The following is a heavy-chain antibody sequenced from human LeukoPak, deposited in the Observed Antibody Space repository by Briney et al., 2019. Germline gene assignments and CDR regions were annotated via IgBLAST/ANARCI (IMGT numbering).Heavy chain of an antibody. Sequence: ASVKVSCEASGSTFTSYGISWVRQAPGQGLEWMGWISAYNGNTNYAQKLQGRVTMTTDTSTSTAYMELRSLRSDDTAVYYCASQRYYYGSGSYPLDYWGQGTLVTVSS. CDR2: ISAYNGNT. CDR3: ASQRYYYGSGSYPLDY. J-gene: IGHJ4*02. CDR1: GSTFTSYG. V-gene: IGHV1-18*01. D-gene: IGHD3-10*01.